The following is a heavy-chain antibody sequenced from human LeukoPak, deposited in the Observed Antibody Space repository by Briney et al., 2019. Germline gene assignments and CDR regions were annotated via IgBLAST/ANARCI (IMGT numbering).Heavy chain of an antibody. V-gene: IGHV3-23*01. CDR2: VSGSGDST. D-gene: IGHD6-13*01. J-gene: IGHJ4*02. Sequence: PGGSLRLSCTASGLTFTSYAMTWVRQAPGKGLEWVSTVSGSGDSTYYADSVKGRFTLSRDNSKNTLYLQMSSLRAEDTAVYYCAKIRPAGYYFDSWGQGTLVTVSS. CDR1: GLTFTSYA. CDR3: AKIRPAGYYFDS.